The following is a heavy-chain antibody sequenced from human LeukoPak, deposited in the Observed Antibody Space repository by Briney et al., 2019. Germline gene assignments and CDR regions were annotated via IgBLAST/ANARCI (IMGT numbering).Heavy chain of an antibody. CDR2: INPNSGGT. CDR3: ARDGVGATIVRGAHTQNCFDP. D-gene: IGHD3-10*01. V-gene: IGHV1-2*02. Sequence: VASVKVSCKVSGYTLTELSMHWVRLAPGQGLEWMGWINPNSGGTNYAQKFQGRVTMTRDTSISTAYMELSRLRSDDTAVYYCARDGVGATIVRGAHTQNCFDPWGQGTLVTVSS. J-gene: IGHJ5*02. CDR1: GYTLTELS.